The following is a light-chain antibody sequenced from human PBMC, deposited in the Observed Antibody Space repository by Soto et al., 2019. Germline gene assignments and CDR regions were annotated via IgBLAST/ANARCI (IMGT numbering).Light chain of an antibody. CDR1: SSDIGAYDY. Sequence: QSALTQPASLSGSPGQSITISCTGTSSDIGAYDYVSWFQQHPGKAPKLMISEVNNRPSGVSNRFSGSKSGNTAYLTISGLQVEDEAEYFCSSYSISTAYLFGTGTKV. V-gene: IGLV2-14*01. CDR3: SSYSISTAYL. CDR2: EVN. J-gene: IGLJ1*01.